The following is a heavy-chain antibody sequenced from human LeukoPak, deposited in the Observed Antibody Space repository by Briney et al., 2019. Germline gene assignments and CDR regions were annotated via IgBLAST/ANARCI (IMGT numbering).Heavy chain of an antibody. J-gene: IGHJ5*02. CDR3: ARGHRWFDP. V-gene: IGHV3-11*05. CDR1: GFTFSDYY. Sequence: GGCLRLSCAASGFTFSDYYMSWIRQAPGKGLECVSYISDSTGYTNYADSVKGRFTISRDNARNSLYLQMNSLRAEDTAMYYCARGHRWFDPWGQGTLVTVSS. CDR2: ISDSTGYT.